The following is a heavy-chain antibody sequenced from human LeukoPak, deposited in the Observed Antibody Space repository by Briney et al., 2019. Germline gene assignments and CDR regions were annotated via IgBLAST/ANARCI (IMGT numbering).Heavy chain of an antibody. V-gene: IGHV3-30*18. CDR1: GFTFSSYG. CDR3: AKDLVGSVAGFDY. J-gene: IGHJ4*02. Sequence: GGPLRLSCAASGFTFSSYGMHWVRQAPGKGLGWVAVISYDGSNKYYADSVKGRFTISRDNSKNTLYLRMNSLRAQDTAVYYCAKDLVGSVAGFDYWGQGTLVTVSS. CDR2: ISYDGSNK. D-gene: IGHD2-15*01.